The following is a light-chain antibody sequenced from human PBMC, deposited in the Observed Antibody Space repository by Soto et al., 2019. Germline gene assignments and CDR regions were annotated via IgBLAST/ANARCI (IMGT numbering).Light chain of an antibody. CDR3: QQSFAPPRT. J-gene: IGKJ4*02. CDR2: VAS. CDR1: QISSSY. V-gene: IGKV1-39*01. Sequence: QIPQSPSSLSATLSDRVTITCSARQISSSYLNWYQQKPGQAPNVLINVASTLRTAAPSRFSGSVSGTDFNLTINSLESEDFAAYFCQQSFAPPRTFGGGAKVDIK.